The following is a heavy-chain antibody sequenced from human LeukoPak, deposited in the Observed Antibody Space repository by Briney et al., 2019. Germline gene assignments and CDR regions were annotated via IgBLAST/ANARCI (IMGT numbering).Heavy chain of an antibody. D-gene: IGHD3-10*01. CDR2: IYYSGST. CDR3: ARHATPGSGSSRDYYYYGMDV. J-gene: IGHJ6*02. Sequence: SETLSLTCTVSGGSISSSSYYWGWIRQPPGKGLEWIGSIYYSGSTYYNPSLKSRVTISVDTSKNQFSLKLSSVTAADTAVYYCARHATPGSGSSRDYYYYGMDVWGQGTTVTVSS. CDR1: GGSISSSSYY. V-gene: IGHV4-39*01.